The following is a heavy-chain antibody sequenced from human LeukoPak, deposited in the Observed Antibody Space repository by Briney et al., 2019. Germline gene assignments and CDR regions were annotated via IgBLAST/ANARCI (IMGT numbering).Heavy chain of an antibody. J-gene: IGHJ4*02. D-gene: IGHD1-26*01. V-gene: IGHV4-59*01. CDR2: IYYSGST. Sequence: PSETLSLTCTVSGGSTSSYYWSWIRQPPGKGLEWIGYIYYSGSTNYNPSLKSRVTISVDTSKNQFSLKLSSVTAADTAVYYCARDRRKLGLDYWGQGTLVTVSS. CDR3: ARDRRKLGLDY. CDR1: GGSTSSYY.